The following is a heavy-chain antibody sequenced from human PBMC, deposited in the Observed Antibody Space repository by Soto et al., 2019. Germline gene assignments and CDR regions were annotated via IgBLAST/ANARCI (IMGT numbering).Heavy chain of an antibody. D-gene: IGHD4-17*01. V-gene: IGHV4-61*01. Sequence: SETLSLTCTVSGGSVSSGSYYWSWIRQPPGKGLEWIGYIYYSGSTNYNPSLKSRVTISVDTSKNQFSLKLSSVTAADTAVYYCARDTDYGEYYWGQGTLVTVS. CDR3: ARDTDYGEYY. CDR2: IYYSGST. CDR1: GGSVSSGSYY. J-gene: IGHJ4*02.